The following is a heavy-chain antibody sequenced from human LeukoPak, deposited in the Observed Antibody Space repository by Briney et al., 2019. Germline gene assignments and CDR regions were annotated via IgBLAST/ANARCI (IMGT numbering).Heavy chain of an antibody. V-gene: IGHV3-74*01. CDR3: ARPYGPAAFEI. D-gene: IGHD4-17*01. J-gene: IGHJ3*02. Sequence: PGGSLRLSCAASGFTFSSYWMHWVRQAPGKGLMWVSRINSDGSTTNYADSVKGRFTISRDNTKNTLYLQMNSLRAEDTAVYYCARPYGPAAFEIWGQGTMVTVSS. CDR2: INSDGSTT. CDR1: GFTFSSYW.